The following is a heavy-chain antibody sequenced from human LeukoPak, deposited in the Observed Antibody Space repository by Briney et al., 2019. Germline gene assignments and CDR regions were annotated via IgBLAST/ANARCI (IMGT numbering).Heavy chain of an antibody. V-gene: IGHV4-59*01. CDR1: GGSISSYY. D-gene: IGHD6-13*01. J-gene: IGHJ4*02. CDR2: IYYSGST. CDR3: ARAHSSSWYMDY. Sequence: EPSETLSLTCSVSGGSISSYYWSWIRQPPGKGLEWIGYIYYSGSTNYNPSLKSRVTISVDTSENQLSLKLSSVTAADTAVYYCARAHSSSWYMDYWGQGTLVTVSS.